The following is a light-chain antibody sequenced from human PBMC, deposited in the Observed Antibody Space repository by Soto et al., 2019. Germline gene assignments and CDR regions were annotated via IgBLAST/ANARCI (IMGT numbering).Light chain of an antibody. CDR1: QSISKY. CDR2: GAS. V-gene: IGKV1-39*01. CDR3: QQSYSTWT. Sequence: DIQMTQSPSSLSASVGDRVTITCRTSQSISKYLNWYQQKPGKAPKILIYGASSLQSGVPSRFSGSGSGTVFTLTISSLQPGDFATYYCQQSYSTWTFGQGTKVEMK. J-gene: IGKJ1*01.